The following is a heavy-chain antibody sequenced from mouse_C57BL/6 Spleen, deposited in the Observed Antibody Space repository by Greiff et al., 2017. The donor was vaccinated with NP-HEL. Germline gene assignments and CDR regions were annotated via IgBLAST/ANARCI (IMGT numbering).Heavy chain of an antibody. CDR2: IDPETGGT. CDR1: GYTFTDYE. D-gene: IGHD2-2*01. V-gene: IGHV1-15*01. CDR3: TRFGYDEGYYYAMDY. Sequence: VQLQQSGAELVRPGASVTLSCKASGYTFTDYEMHWVKQTPVHGLEWIGAIDPETGGTAYNQKFKGKAILTADKSSSTAYMELRSLTSEDSAVYYCTRFGYDEGYYYAMDYWGQGTSGTVSS. J-gene: IGHJ4*01.